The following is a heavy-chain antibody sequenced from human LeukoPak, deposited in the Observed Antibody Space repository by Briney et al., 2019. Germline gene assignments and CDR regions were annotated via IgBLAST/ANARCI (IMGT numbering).Heavy chain of an antibody. J-gene: IGHJ4*02. Sequence: ASVKVSCKASGGTFSSYGISWVRQAPGQGLEWMGWISAYNGNTNYAQKLQGRVTMTTDTSTSTAYMELRSLRSDDTAVYYCARVGGYYYDSSGYYFGLYYFDYWGQGTLVTVSS. CDR2: ISAYNGNT. V-gene: IGHV1-18*01. D-gene: IGHD3-22*01. CDR3: ARVGGYYYDSSGYYFGLYYFDY. CDR1: GGTFSSYG.